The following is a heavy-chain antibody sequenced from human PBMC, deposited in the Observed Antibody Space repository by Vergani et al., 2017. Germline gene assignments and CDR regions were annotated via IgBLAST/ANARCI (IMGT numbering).Heavy chain of an antibody. CDR2: INPSGGST. J-gene: IGHJ4*02. Sequence: QVQLVQSGAEVKKPGASVKVSCKASGYTFTSYYMHWVRQAPGQGLEWMGIINPSGGSTSYAQKFQSRVTMTRNTSTSTVYMDLSSLRSEDTAVYYCAGGPDYYDISGYYWFDYWGQGTLVTVSS. CDR1: GYTFTSYY. CDR3: AGGPDYYDISGYYWFDY. V-gene: IGHV1-46*03. D-gene: IGHD3-22*01.